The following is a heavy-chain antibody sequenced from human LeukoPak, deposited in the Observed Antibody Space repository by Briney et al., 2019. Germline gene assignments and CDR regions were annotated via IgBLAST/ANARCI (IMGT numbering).Heavy chain of an antibody. Sequence: GGSLRLSCAASGFTFSSYAMSWVRQAPGKGLEWVSAISGSGGSTYYADSVKGRFTISRDNCKNTLYLQMNSLRAEDTAVYYCAKDRDSSSWYDWAFDYWGQGTLVTVSS. D-gene: IGHD6-13*01. J-gene: IGHJ4*02. CDR3: AKDRDSSSWYDWAFDY. V-gene: IGHV3-23*01. CDR2: ISGSGGST. CDR1: GFTFSSYA.